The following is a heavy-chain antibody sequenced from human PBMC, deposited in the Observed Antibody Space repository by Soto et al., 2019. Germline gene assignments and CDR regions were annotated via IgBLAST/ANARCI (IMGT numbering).Heavy chain of an antibody. Sequence: SETLSLTCTVSAGSISGYYWSWIRQPPGKGLEWIGYMYNTGSTVYNPSFRRRVTISVDMSKNQFSLKLNSVTAADTAVYYCARDLWGYCGTDCYPLDVWGQGTTVTAP. CDR3: ARDLWGYCGTDCYPLDV. V-gene: IGHV4-59*01. D-gene: IGHD2-21*02. CDR2: MYNTGST. J-gene: IGHJ6*02. CDR1: AGSISGYY.